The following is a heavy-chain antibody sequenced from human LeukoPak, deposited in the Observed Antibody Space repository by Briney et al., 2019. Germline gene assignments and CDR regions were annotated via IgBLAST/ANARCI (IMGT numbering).Heavy chain of an antibody. CDR1: GGSISSYY. CDR3: AKGYCSSTSCYDAFDI. V-gene: IGHV4-59*08. CDR2: IYYSGST. Sequence: SETLSLTCTVSGGSISSYYWSWIRQPPGKGLGWIGYIYYSGSTNYNPSLKSRVTISVDTSKNQFSLKLSSVTAADTAVYYCAKGYCSSTSCYDAFDIWGQGTMVTVSS. D-gene: IGHD2-2*01. J-gene: IGHJ3*02.